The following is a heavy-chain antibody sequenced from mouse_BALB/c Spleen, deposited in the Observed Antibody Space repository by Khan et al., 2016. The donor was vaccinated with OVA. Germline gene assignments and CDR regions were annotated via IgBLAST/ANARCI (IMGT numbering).Heavy chain of an antibody. J-gene: IGHJ1*01. Sequence: QIQLVQSGPELKKPGETVKISCKASGYTFTNYGMYWVKQAPGKGLKGMGWINTYTGDPTYTDYFKGRFAFSLETSTSTAYLQFNTLKNEDMATYFGARGASYWDFDGWGAGTTVTVAS. V-gene: IGHV9-1*02. CDR2: INTYTGDP. CDR1: GYTFTNYG. CDR3: ARGASYWDFDG.